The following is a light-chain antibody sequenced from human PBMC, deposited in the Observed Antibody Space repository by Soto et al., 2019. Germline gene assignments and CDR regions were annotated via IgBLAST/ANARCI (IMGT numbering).Light chain of an antibody. V-gene: IGKV1-39*01. J-gene: IGKJ1*01. CDR2: AAS. CDR1: QSISRY. Sequence: DIQMTQSPSSLSASVGDRVTITCRASQSISRYLNWYQQKPGKAPKLLIYAASSLQSGVTSRFSGSGSGTDFPLTISSLQPEDFATYYCQQSYSTPTFGQGTKVEIK. CDR3: QQSYSTPT.